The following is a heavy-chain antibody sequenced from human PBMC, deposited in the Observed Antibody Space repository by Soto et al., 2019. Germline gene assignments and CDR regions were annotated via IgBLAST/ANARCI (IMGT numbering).Heavy chain of an antibody. D-gene: IGHD3-3*01. V-gene: IGHV1-3*01. Sequence: ASVKVSCKASGYTFTSYAMHWVRQAPGQRLEWMGWINAGNGNTKYSQKFQGRVTITRDTSASTAYMELSSLRSEDTAVYYCAANVLRFLEWLPDDYWGQGTLVTVSS. CDR3: AANVLRFLEWLPDDY. CDR2: INAGNGNT. CDR1: GYTFTSYA. J-gene: IGHJ4*02.